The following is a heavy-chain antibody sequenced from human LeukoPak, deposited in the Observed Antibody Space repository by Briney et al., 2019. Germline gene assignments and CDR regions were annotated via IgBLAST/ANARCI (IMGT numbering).Heavy chain of an antibody. Sequence: PGGSLRLSCEASGFTFSSYGMHWVRQAPGKGLEWVAVISYDGSNKYYADSVKGRFTISRDNSKNTLHLQMNSLRAEDMAVYYCALSRYSSSSVWDFWGQGTLVTVSS. CDR2: ISYDGSNK. J-gene: IGHJ4*02. D-gene: IGHD6-6*01. CDR1: GFTFSSYG. V-gene: IGHV3-30*03. CDR3: ALSRYSSSSVWDF.